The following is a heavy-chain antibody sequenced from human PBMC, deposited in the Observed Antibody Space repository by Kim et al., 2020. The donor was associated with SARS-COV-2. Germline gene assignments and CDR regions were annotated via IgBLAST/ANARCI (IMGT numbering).Heavy chain of an antibody. CDR1: GFTFTSSA. D-gene: IGHD3-3*01. J-gene: IGHJ6*02. CDR3: AADPDALYDFWSGLLGGYYYYGMDV. Sequence: SVKVSCKASGFTFTSSAVQWVRQARGQRLEWIGWIVVGSGNTNYAQKFQERVTITRDMSTSTAYLELSSLRSEDTAVYYCAADPDALYDFWSGLLGGYYYYGMDVWGQGTTVTVSS. V-gene: IGHV1-58*01. CDR2: IVVGSGNT.